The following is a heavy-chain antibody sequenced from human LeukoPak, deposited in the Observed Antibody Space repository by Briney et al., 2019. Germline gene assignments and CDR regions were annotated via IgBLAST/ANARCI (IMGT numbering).Heavy chain of an antibody. J-gene: IGHJ6*01. CDR1: GGSFSGYY. CDR2: INDSGST. CDR3: AIHRGYMSGDYGLDA. Sequence: SETLSLTCAVYGGSFSGYYWSWIRQPPGKGLEWIGEINDSGSTNYNPSLKSRVTISVDTSKNQFSLNLNSVTAADTAVYYCAIHRGYMSGDYGLDAWGQGTTVTVSS. D-gene: IGHD1-1*01. V-gene: IGHV4-34*01.